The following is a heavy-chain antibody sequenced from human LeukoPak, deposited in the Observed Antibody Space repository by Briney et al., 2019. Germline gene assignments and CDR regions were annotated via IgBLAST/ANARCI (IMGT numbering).Heavy chain of an antibody. D-gene: IGHD3-10*01. CDR3: AKGQYYGSGSGY. Sequence: GSLRLSCAASGFSFSDYDMSWIRQAPGKGLEWVSYISRSSSTIYYADSVKGRFTISRDNSKNTLYLQMNSLRAEDTAVYYCAKGQYYGSGSGYWGQGTLVTVSS. V-gene: IGHV3-11*01. CDR2: ISRSSSTI. CDR1: GFSFSDYD. J-gene: IGHJ4*02.